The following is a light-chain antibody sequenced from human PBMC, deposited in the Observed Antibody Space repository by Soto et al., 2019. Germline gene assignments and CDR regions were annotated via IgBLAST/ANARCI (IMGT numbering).Light chain of an antibody. Sequence: QSVLTQPPSVSGAPGQRVTISCTGSSSNIGAGYDVHWYQLLPGTAPKVLISGNSNRPSGVPDRFSGSKSGTSASLAITGLQAEDAGDYYCQSYDSSLSGVVFGGGTKLTVL. CDR3: QSYDSSLSGVV. CDR1: SSNIGAGYD. CDR2: GNS. V-gene: IGLV1-40*01. J-gene: IGLJ3*02.